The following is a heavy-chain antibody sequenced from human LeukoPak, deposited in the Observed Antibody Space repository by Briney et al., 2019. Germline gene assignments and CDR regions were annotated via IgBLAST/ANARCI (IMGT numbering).Heavy chain of an antibody. CDR3: ASYGGTGPLSLN. Sequence: PSETLSLTCTVSGGSISSSSYYWGWIRQPPGKGLEWIGSIYYSGSTYYNPSLKSRVTISVDTSKNQFSLKLSSVTAADTAVYYCASYGGTGPLSLNWGQGTLVTVSS. CDR2: IYYSGST. CDR1: GGSISSSSYY. J-gene: IGHJ4*02. D-gene: IGHD4-23*01. V-gene: IGHV4-39*01.